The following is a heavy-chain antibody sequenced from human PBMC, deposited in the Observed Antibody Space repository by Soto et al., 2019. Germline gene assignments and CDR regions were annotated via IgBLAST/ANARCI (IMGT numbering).Heavy chain of an antibody. CDR3: ARDSRSGGSEYYFDY. D-gene: IGHD2-15*01. Sequence: SETLSLTCTVSGGSIISYCWSWIRQPPGKGLEWIGYIYYSGSTNYNPSLKSRVTISVDTSKNQFSLKLSSVTAADTAVYYCARDSRSGGSEYYFDYWGQGTLVTVSS. J-gene: IGHJ4*02. V-gene: IGHV4-59*01. CDR2: IYYSGST. CDR1: GGSIISYC.